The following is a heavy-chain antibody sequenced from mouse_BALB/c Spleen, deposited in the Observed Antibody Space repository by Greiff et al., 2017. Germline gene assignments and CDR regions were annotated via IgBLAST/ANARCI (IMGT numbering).Heavy chain of an antibody. V-gene: IGHV14-1*02. CDR1: GFNIKDYY. D-gene: IGHD2-4*01. Sequence: EVQLQQSGAELVRPGALVKLSCKASGFNIKDYYMHWVKQRPEQGLEWIGWIDPENGNTIYDPKFQGKASITADTSSNTAYLQLSSLTSEDTAVYYCARIRLRYAMDYWGQGTSVTVSS. CDR2: IDPENGNT. J-gene: IGHJ4*01. CDR3: ARIRLRYAMDY.